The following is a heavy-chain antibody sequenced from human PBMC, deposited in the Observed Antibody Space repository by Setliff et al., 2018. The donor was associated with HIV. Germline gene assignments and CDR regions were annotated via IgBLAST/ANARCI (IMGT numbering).Heavy chain of an antibody. CDR1: GGSFSAFS. V-gene: IGHV1-2*02. CDR2: ITPNTGGT. CDR3: ARDFTYDYDSSGPG. J-gene: IGHJ4*02. Sequence: GASVKVSCKTSGGSFSAFSINWVRQAPGQGLEWMGGITPNTGGTDYAQKFQGRVTMTGDTSISTAYMELSRLRSDDTAVYYCARDFTYDYDSSGPGWGQGTLVTVSS. D-gene: IGHD3-22*01.